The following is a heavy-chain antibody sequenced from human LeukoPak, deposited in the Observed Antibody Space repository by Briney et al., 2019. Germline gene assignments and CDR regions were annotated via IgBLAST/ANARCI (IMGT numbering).Heavy chain of an antibody. D-gene: IGHD6-13*01. J-gene: IGHJ6*02. CDR2: INPNSGGT. CDR1: GYTFTGYY. Sequence: GASVKVSCKASGYTFTGYYMHRVRQAPGQGLEWMGWINPNSGGTNYAQKFQGRVTMTRDTSISTAYMELRRLTSDDTAVYYCAREGIAAAGTSVYYYYGMDVWGQGTTVTVSS. CDR3: AREGIAAAGTSVYYYYGMDV. V-gene: IGHV1-2*02.